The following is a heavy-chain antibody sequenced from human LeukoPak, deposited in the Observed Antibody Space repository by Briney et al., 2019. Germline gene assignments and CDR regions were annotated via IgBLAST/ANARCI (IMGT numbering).Heavy chain of an antibody. CDR3: ARRGPSGYRYMDV. CDR2: ISSIGSTI. Sequence: GGSLRLSCAASGFAFGHYTMHWVRHAPGRGLEWVSYISSIGSTIYYADSVKGGFAISRDNAKNSLYLQMNSLRAEDTAVYYCARRGPSGYRYMDVWGEGTTVTVSS. CDR1: GFAFGHYT. V-gene: IGHV3-48*04. J-gene: IGHJ6*03. D-gene: IGHD5-18*01.